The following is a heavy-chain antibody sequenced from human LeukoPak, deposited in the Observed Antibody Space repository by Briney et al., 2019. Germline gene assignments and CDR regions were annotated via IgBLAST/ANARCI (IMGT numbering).Heavy chain of an antibody. Sequence: ASVKVSCKASGGTFSSYAISWVRQAPGQGLEWMGWISAYNGNTNYAQKLQGRVTMTTDTSTSTAYMELRSLRSDDTAVYYCAREESSVPLYYWGQGTLVTVSS. CDR3: AREESSVPLYY. CDR2: ISAYNGNT. CDR1: GGTFSSYA. V-gene: IGHV1-18*01. D-gene: IGHD6-19*01. J-gene: IGHJ4*02.